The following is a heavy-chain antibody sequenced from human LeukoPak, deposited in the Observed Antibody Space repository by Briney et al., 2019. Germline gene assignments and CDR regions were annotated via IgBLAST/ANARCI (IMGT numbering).Heavy chain of an antibody. CDR1: GGSISSSSFY. CDR2: IYYSGST. J-gene: IGHJ6*03. CDR3: ATIFLTYYYMDV. Sequence: SETLSLTCTVSGGSISSSSFYWGWIRQPPGQGLEWIGSIYYSGSTYYNPSLKSRVAISVDTSKNQFSLKLSSVTAADAAVYYCATIFLTYYYMDVWGKGTTVTVSS. D-gene: IGHD2-21*01. V-gene: IGHV4-39*01.